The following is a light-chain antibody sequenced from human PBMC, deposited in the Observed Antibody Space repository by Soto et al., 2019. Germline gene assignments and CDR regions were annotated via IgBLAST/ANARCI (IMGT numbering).Light chain of an antibody. CDR2: GVS. Sequence: IVLTQSPGTLSLSPGERATLSCWASQSVRNNYLAWYQQKPGQAPRLLIYGVSARATGIPDRFSGSGSGTDFTLTISRLEPEDFAVYYCQQYGTSSYTFGQGTKLEIK. CDR1: QSVRNNY. CDR3: QQYGTSSYT. V-gene: IGKV3-20*01. J-gene: IGKJ2*01.